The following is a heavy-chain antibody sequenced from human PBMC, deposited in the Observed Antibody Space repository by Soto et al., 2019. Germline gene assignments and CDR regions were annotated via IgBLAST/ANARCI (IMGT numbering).Heavy chain of an antibody. CDR3: ARLPALSGWPFDF. CDR1: GGSVSSRGFY. Sequence: QVQLQESGPGLVMPSETLSLNCTVSGGSVSSRGFYWTWIRQPPGKGLEWIGYMAFDGRNNYNPSLNSRVTISQDTSKNQFSLKLGSVTAADTAIYYCARLPALSGWPFDFWGQGTLVTVSS. V-gene: IGHV4-61*08. D-gene: IGHD6-19*01. J-gene: IGHJ4*02. CDR2: MAFDGRN.